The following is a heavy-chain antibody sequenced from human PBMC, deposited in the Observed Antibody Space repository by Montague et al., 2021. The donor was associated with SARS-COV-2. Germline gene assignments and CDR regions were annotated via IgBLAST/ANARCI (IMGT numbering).Heavy chain of an antibody. CDR3: ARGRRILLWFGELLSGGDYYGMDV. J-gene: IGHJ6*02. D-gene: IGHD3-10*01. CDR1: GGSFSGYY. V-gene: IGHV4-34*01. CDR2: INHSGST. Sequence: SETLSLTCAVYGGSFSGYYWSWIRQPPGKGLEWTGEINHSGSTNYNPSLRSRVTISVDTSKNQFSLKLSSVTAADTAVYYCARGRRILLWFGELLSGGDYYGMDVWGQGTTVTASS.